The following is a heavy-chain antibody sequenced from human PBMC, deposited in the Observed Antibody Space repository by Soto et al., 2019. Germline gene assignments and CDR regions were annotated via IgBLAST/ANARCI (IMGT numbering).Heavy chain of an antibody. J-gene: IGHJ5*02. CDR3: SRHYGSFDP. D-gene: IGHD6-19*01. Sequence: QLQLQESGPGLVKPSETLSLTCTVSGGSIRNSGYYWGWVRQPPGKGLEWIASVFYSGGTYYRPSLKSRATISIDTSMNQFSLNLNAVTAADTAVYYCSRHYGSFDPWGQGTLVTVSS. V-gene: IGHV4-39*01. CDR1: GGSIRNSGYY. CDR2: VFYSGGT.